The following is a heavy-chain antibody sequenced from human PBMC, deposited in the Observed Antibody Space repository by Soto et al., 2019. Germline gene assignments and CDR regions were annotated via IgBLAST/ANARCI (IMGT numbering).Heavy chain of an antibody. CDR1: GGTFSSYA. Sequence: QVQLVQSGAEVKKPGSSVKVSCKASGGTFSSYALSWVRQAPGQGLEWMGGIIPIFGTANYAQKFQGRVTITADESTSTAYMELSSLRSEDTAVYYCAREGAYCSGGSCYLLGDDFDIWGQGTMVTVSS. CDR3: AREGAYCSGGSCYLLGDDFDI. D-gene: IGHD2-15*01. CDR2: IIPIFGTA. V-gene: IGHV1-69*12. J-gene: IGHJ3*02.